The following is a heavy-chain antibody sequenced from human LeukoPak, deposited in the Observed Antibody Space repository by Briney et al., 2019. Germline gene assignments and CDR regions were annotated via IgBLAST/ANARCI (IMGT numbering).Heavy chain of an antibody. CDR1: GFTFTRSA. CDR2: IVVGSGNT. J-gene: IGHJ4*02. CDR3: AAVGSFDY. Sequence: ASVKVSCKAFGFTFTRSAVQWVRQARGQRLEWIGWIVVGSGNTNCTQKFQERVTITRDMSTSTAYMELSRLRSEDTAVYYCAAVGSFDYWGQGTLVTVSS. V-gene: IGHV1-58*01. D-gene: IGHD3-10*01.